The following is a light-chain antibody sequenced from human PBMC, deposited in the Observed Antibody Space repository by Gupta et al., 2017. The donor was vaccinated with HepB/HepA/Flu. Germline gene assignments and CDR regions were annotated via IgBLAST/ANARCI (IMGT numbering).Light chain of an antibody. Sequence: DIQMTQSPSSLSAFLGDRVTITCRPSQTIRTYLNWYQQKPGKAPQFLISAASRLQGGVPSRFSGSGFDTDFTLTINGLQPEDLGTYYCQQNDSTPWTFGQGTKVEI. CDR1: QTIRTY. J-gene: IGKJ1*01. CDR3: QQNDSTPWT. CDR2: AAS. V-gene: IGKV1-39*01.